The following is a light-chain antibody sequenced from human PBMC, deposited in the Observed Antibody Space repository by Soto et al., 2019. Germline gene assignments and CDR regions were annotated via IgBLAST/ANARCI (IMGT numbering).Light chain of an antibody. Sequence: DIQMTQSPSSLYASVRDRVTITCRASQSISTYIDWFQQKPGKAPKLLISAASTLESGVPSRFSGSGSGTDFTLTISSLQPEDFATYYCQQYMSYSFGQGTKVDIK. V-gene: IGKV1-39*01. J-gene: IGKJ1*01. CDR1: QSISTY. CDR3: QQYMSYS. CDR2: AAS.